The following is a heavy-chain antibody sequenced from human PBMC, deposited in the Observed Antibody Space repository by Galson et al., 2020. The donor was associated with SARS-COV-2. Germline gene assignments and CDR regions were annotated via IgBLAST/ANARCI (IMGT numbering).Heavy chain of an antibody. CDR3: AGRVAGAGSLHI. CDR1: GDSVSSNSAA. Sequence: SQTLSLTGAISGDSVSSNSAAWNWIRQSPSRGLEWLGRTYYRSQWSTDYAVSVKSRITINPDTSKNQFSLQLNSVTPEDTAIYYCAGRVAGAGSLHIWGQGTMVIVSS. J-gene: IGHJ3*02. CDR2: TYYRSQWST. V-gene: IGHV6-1*01. D-gene: IGHD6-13*01.